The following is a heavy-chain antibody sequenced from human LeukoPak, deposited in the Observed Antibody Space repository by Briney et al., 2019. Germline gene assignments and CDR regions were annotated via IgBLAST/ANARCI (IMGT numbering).Heavy chain of an antibody. CDR2: IYYSGST. J-gene: IGHJ5*02. Sequence: PSETLSLTCTVSGGSISSYYWSGIRQPPGKGLEWIGYIYYSGSTNYNPSLKSRVTISVDTSKNQFSLKLSSVTAADTAVYYCARDRGVAAAGLLGWFDPWGQGTLVTVSS. CDR3: ARDRGVAAAGLLGWFDP. CDR1: GGSISSYY. D-gene: IGHD6-13*01. V-gene: IGHV4-59*01.